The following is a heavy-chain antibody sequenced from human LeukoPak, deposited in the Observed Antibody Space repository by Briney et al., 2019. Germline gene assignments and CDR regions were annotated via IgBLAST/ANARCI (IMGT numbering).Heavy chain of an antibody. V-gene: IGHV3-23*01. J-gene: IGHJ4*02. CDR3: ARGSWYSGSSSAFIDY. CDR1: GFTLSSYE. D-gene: IGHD1-26*01. Sequence: GGSLRLSCTASGFTLSSYEMSWIRQAPGKGLEWVSSIDYSGGSTYYADSVKGRFTISRDNSKNTLYLQLNSLRGDDTAVYYCARGSWYSGSSSAFIDYWGQGTLVTVSS. CDR2: IDYSGGST.